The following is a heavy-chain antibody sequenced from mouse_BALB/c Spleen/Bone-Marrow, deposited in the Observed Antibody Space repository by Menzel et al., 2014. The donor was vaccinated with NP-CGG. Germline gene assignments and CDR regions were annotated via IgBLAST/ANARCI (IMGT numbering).Heavy chain of an antibody. V-gene: IGHV4-1*02. CDR1: GFDFSRYW. CDR3: AREGDGSYWYFDV. CDR2: INPDSSTI. J-gene: IGHJ1*01. Sequence: EVKVEESGGGLVQPGGSLKLSCAASGFDFSRYWMSWVRRAPGKGLEWIGEINPDSSTISYTPSLKDKFIISRDNAKNTLYLQMSKVRSEDTALYYCAREGDGSYWYFDVWGAGTTVTVSS. D-gene: IGHD2-3*01.